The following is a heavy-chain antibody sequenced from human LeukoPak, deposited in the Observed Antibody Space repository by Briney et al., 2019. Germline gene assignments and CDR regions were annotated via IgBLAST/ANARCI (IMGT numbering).Heavy chain of an antibody. D-gene: IGHD2-21*02. Sequence: SETLSLTCAVYGGSFSGYYRSWIRQPPGKGLEWIGDITHSGSTNYNPSLKSRVTISVDTSKNQFSLKLSSVTAADTAVYYCASRSTYNCGGDCYLFDYWGQGTLVTVSS. CDR1: GGSFSGYY. CDR2: ITHSGST. J-gene: IGHJ4*02. V-gene: IGHV4-34*01. CDR3: ASRSTYNCGGDCYLFDY.